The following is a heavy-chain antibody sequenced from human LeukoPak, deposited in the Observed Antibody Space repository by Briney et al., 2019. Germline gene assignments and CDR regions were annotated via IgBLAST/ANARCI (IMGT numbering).Heavy chain of an antibody. CDR3: AKDYSGRYYGGDY. J-gene: IGHJ4*02. Sequence: PGGSLRLSCAASGFTFDDYAMHWVRQAPGKCLEWVSLISGDGGSTYYADSVKGRFTISRDNSKNSLYLQMNVLRTEDIALYDCAKDYSGRYYGGDYWGQGTLVTVSS. D-gene: IGHD1-26*01. CDR2: ISGDGGST. V-gene: IGHV3-43*02. CDR1: GFTFDDYA.